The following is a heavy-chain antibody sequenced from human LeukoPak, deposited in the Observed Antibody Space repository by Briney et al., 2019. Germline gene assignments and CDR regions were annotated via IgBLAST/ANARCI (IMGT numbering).Heavy chain of an antibody. D-gene: IGHD2-2*02. CDR2: ITSSSTYT. J-gene: IGHJ6*03. V-gene: IGHV3-21*01. CDR3: AREECSSTSCYNYYYYYYMDV. CDR1: GFSFSSYN. Sequence: GGSLRLSCAASGFSFSSYNMNWVRQTPGKGLEWVSSITSSSTYTFYADSVKGRFTISRDNARNSLYLQMNSLRAEDTAVYYCAREECSSTSCYNYYYYYYMDVWGKGTTVTVSS.